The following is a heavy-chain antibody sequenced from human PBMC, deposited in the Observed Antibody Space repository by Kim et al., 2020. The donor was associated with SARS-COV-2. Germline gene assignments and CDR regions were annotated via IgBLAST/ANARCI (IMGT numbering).Heavy chain of an antibody. CDR3: ARESRLYYYGSGSPSEVSY. CDR1: GGSFSGYY. J-gene: IGHJ4*02. Sequence: SETLSLTCAVYGGSFSGYYWSWIRQPPGKGLEWIGEINHSGSTNYNPSLKSRVTISVDTSKNQFSLKLSSVTAADTAVYYCARESRLYYYGSGSPSEVSYWGQGTLVTVSS. V-gene: IGHV4-34*01. CDR2: INHSGST. D-gene: IGHD3-10*01.